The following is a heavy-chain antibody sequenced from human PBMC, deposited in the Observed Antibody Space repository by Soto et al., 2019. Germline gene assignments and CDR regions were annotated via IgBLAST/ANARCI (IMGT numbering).Heavy chain of an antibody. CDR2: ISAYNGNT. V-gene: IGHV1-18*01. J-gene: IGHJ6*03. D-gene: IGHD2-2*01. Sequence: ASVKVSCKASGYTFTSYGISWVRQAPGQGLEWMGWISAYNGNTNYAQKLQGRVTMTTDTSTSTAYMELSSLRSEDTAVYYCARDVGYCSSTSCPPSFYYYMDVWGKGTTVTVSS. CDR3: ARDVGYCSSTSCPPSFYYYMDV. CDR1: GYTFTSYG.